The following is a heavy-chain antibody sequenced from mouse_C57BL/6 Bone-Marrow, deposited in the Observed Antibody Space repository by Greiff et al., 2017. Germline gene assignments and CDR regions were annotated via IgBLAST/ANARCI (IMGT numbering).Heavy chain of an antibody. V-gene: IGHV1-81*01. CDR3: ARRDYYGSSPWFAY. CDR2: IYPRSGNT. J-gene: IGHJ3*01. D-gene: IGHD1-1*01. CDR1: GYTFTSYG. Sequence: VKLMESGAELARPGASVKLSCKASGYTFTSYGISWVKQRTGQGLEWIGEIYPRSGNTYYNEKFKGKATLTADKSSSTEYMELRSLTSEDSAVYFCARRDYYGSSPWFAYWGQGTLVTVSA.